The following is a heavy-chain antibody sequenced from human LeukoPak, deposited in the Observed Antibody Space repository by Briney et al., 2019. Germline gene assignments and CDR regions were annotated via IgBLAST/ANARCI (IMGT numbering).Heavy chain of an antibody. CDR2: IYYSGST. V-gene: IGHV4-38-2*02. J-gene: IGHJ6*03. CDR3: ARGSYSSSWYPPQAIKDYYMDV. CDR1: GYSLSSGYY. D-gene: IGHD6-13*01. Sequence: PSETLSLTCTVSGYSLSSGYYWGWIRQPPGKGLEWIGSIYYSGSTYYNPSLKSRVTISIDRSKNQFSLKLTSVTAADTAVYYCARGSYSSSWYPPQAIKDYYMDVWGKGTTVTVSS.